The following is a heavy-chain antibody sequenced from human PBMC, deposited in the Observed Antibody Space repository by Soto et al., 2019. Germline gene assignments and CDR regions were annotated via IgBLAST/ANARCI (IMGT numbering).Heavy chain of an antibody. CDR1: ENSFITYW. CDR3: ARLGPTSGHSNQPLDH. V-gene: IGHV5-51*01. J-gene: IGHJ4*02. Sequence: GESLKISCQGSENSFITYWIAWVRQKPGKGLEWMGIIYPGDSDTTYSPSFQGQVTISADKSISTVYLQWSSLEASDTAMYFCARLGPTSGHSNQPLDHWGQGTLVTVSS. CDR2: IYPGDSDT. D-gene: IGHD4-4*01.